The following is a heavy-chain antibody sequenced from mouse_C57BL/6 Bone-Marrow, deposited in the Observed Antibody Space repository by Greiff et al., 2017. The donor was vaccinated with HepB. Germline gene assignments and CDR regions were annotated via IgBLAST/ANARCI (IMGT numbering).Heavy chain of an antibody. CDR1: GYTFTSYT. Sequence: VQLQQSGAELARPGASVKMSCKASGYTFTSYTMHWVKQRPGQGLEWIGYINPSSGYTKYNQKFKDKATLTADKSSSTAYMQLSSLTSEDSAVYDCARSGTNAWFAYWGQGTLVTVSA. CDR3: ARSGTNAWFAY. V-gene: IGHV1-4*01. D-gene: IGHD3-1*01. J-gene: IGHJ3*01. CDR2: INPSSGYT.